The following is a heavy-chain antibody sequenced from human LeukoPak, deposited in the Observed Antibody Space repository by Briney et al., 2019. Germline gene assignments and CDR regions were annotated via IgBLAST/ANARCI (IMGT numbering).Heavy chain of an antibody. CDR1: GGSISSNY. CDR3: ARVKCSGGSRYWYFDL. CDR2: IYTSGST. Sequence: SGTLSLTCSVSGGSISSNYWTWIRQPAGKGLEWTGRIYTSGSTNYNPSLKSRVTMSVDTSKTQFSLKLSSVTAADTAVYYCARVKCSGGSRYWYFDLWGRGTLVTVSS. V-gene: IGHV4-4*07. J-gene: IGHJ2*01. D-gene: IGHD2-15*01.